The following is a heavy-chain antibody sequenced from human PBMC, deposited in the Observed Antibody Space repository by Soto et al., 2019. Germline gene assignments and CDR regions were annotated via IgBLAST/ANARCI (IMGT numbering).Heavy chain of an antibody. J-gene: IGHJ1*01. CDR1: GAYISDFS. V-gene: IGHV4-4*07. CDR2: ITVNGNT. CDR3: ARESGENWTYEAH. D-gene: IGHD1-7*01. Sequence: QVQQLESGPGLVKPWDTLSLTCTVSGAYISDFSWSWIRQPAGKGLEWIGRITVNGNTQYNPSFRSRVTMSMDTSKNQFSLNLQSATAADRALYYCARESGENWTYEAHWGQGTLVTVSS.